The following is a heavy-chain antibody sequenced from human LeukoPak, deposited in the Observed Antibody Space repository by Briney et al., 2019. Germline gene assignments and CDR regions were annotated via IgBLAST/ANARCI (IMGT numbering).Heavy chain of an antibody. CDR1: GFTFSSYW. CDR2: IKQDGSEI. CDR3: ARAPGDPPNY. V-gene: IGHV3-7*03. J-gene: IGHJ4*02. Sequence: GGSLRLSCAASGFTFSSYWMSWVRQAPGKGLEWVANIKQDGSEIYYVDSVKGRFTISRDNAKNSLYLQMKSLGVEDTAVYYCARAPGDPPNYWGQGTLVTVSS.